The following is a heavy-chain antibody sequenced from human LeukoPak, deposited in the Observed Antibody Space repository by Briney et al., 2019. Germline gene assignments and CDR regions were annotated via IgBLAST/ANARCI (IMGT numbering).Heavy chain of an antibody. V-gene: IGHV4-61*02. CDR1: GGSISSGSYY. Sequence: PSETLSLPCTVSGGSISSGSYYWSWIRQPAGKGLEWIGRIYTSGSTNYNPSLKSRVTISVDTSKNQFSLKLSSVTAADTAVYYCARDAFGSYWGQGILVTVSS. CDR2: IYTSGST. D-gene: IGHD3-10*01. CDR3: ARDAFGSY. J-gene: IGHJ4*02.